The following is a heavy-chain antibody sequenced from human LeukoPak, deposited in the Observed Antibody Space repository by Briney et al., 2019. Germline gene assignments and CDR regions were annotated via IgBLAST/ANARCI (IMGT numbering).Heavy chain of an antibody. CDR1: GYTFTSYA. J-gene: IGHJ5*02. V-gene: IGHV1-24*01. CDR2: FDPEDGET. Sequence: ASVKVSCKASGYTFTSYAMNWVRQAPGKGLEWMGGFDPEDGETIYAQKFQGRVTMTEDTSTDTAYMELSSLRSEDTAVYYCATDRYSNLWWFDPWGQGTLVTVSS. CDR3: ATDRYSNLWWFDP. D-gene: IGHD4-11*01.